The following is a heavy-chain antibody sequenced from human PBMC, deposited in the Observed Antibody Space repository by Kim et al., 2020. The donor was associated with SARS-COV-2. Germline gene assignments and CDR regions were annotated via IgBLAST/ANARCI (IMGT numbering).Heavy chain of an antibody. CDR2: ISGDGRNT. CDR1: GFTFTNYA. V-gene: IGHV3-23*01. CDR3: AKKGRKGGYCYCGL. J-gene: IGHJ2*01. Sequence: GGSLRLSCAASGFTFTNYAMSWVRQAPGKGLEWVSGISGDGRNTYYSDSVKGRFTISRDNSKNTLFLQADSLRAEDTAVYYCAKKGRKGGYCYCGLWGRGTLVIVSS.